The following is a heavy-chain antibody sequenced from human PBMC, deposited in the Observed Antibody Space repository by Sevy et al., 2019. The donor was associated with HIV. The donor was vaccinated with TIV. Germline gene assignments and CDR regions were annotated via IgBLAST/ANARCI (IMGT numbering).Heavy chain of an antibody. CDR1: GFTFSSYG. Sequence: GGSLRLSCAASGFTFSSYGMHGVRQAPGKGLEWVAVISYDGSNKYYADSVKGRFTISRDNSKNTLYLQMNSLRAEDTAVYYCAKDLSLITIFGVVRSGGLDYWGQGTLVTVSS. J-gene: IGHJ4*02. CDR3: AKDLSLITIFGVVRSGGLDY. CDR2: ISYDGSNK. V-gene: IGHV3-30*18. D-gene: IGHD3-3*01.